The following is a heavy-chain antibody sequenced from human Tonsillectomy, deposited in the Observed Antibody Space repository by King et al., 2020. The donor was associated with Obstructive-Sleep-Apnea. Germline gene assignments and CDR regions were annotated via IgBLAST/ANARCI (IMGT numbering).Heavy chain of an antibody. CDR2: INPADSDT. CDR3: ARHLSWASGMDV. V-gene: IGHV5-51*01. J-gene: IGHJ6*02. Sequence: QLVQSGAEVKKPGESLKISCKGSGYTFANNWIAWVRQMPGKGLEWMGIINPADSDTRYSPSFRGQVTISADKSISTASLQWSSLKASDSAIYFCARHLSWASGMDVWGQGTTVTVSS. D-gene: IGHD1-26*01. CDR1: GYTFANNW.